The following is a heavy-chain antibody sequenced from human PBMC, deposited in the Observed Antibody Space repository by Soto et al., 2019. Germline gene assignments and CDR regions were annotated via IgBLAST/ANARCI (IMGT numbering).Heavy chain of an antibody. CDR3: GRGDYANAFDI. CDR2: IYHSGST. J-gene: IGHJ3*02. Sequence: QLQLQESGSGLVTPSQTLSLTCAVSGGSISSGGYSWNWIRQPPGKGLEWIGNIYHSGSTYYNASLKSRVTISVDRSKNQFSLKLSSVTAADTAVYYCGRGDYANAFDIWGQGTMATVSS. V-gene: IGHV4-30-2*01. CDR1: GGSISSGGYS. D-gene: IGHD4-17*01.